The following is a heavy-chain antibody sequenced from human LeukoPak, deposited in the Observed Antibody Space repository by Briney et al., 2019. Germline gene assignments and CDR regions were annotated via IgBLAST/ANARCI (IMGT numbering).Heavy chain of an antibody. CDR2: IGGDGSGI. V-gene: IGHV3-23*01. CDR3: AREGPRGNSQFDY. J-gene: IGHJ4*02. Sequence: QAGGSLRLSCAASGFAFGSFAMSWVRQVPGKGLEWVSAIGGDGSGIQYADSVKGRFTISRDNSKNTLYLQMNSLRAEDTAVYYCAREGPRGNSQFDYWGQGTLVTVSS. D-gene: IGHD2/OR15-2a*01. CDR1: GFAFGSFA.